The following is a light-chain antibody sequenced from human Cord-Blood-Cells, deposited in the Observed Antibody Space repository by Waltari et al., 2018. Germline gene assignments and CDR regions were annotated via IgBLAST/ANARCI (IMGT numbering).Light chain of an antibody. CDR3: QQSYSTPYT. CDR1: QSISSY. V-gene: IGKV1-39*01. CDR2: AAS. J-gene: IGKJ2*01. Sequence: DIQMTQAPSSLSASVGYRVTITCRASQSISSYLNWYQQKPGKAPKLLIYAASSLQSGVPSRFSGSGSGTDFTLTIRSLQPEDFATYDCQQSYSTPYTFGQGTKLEIK.